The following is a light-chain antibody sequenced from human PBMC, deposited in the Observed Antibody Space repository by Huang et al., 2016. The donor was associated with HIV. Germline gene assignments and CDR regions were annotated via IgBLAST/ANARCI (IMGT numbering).Light chain of an antibody. CDR3: QQSYETPWT. J-gene: IGKJ1*01. V-gene: IGKV1-39*01. Sequence: DIQMTQSPSSLSASVVGRLTITCRASQSIANYLKWYQQKPGHAPNLLIAGACRVQSGVPSRFSGSGSGTDFTITISSLQPEDFATYFCQQSYETPWTFGQGTKVEIK. CDR2: GAC. CDR1: QSIANY.